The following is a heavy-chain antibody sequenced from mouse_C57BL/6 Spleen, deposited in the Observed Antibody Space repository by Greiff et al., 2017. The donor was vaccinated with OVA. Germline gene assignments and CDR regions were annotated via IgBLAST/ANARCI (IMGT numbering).Heavy chain of an antibody. CDR1: GYTFTDYE. J-gene: IGHJ3*01. CDR3: TRTGQAY. V-gene: IGHV1-15*01. D-gene: IGHD4-1*01. CDR2: IDPETGGT. Sequence: VQLQQSGAELVRPGASVTLSCKASGYTFTDYEMHWVKQTPVHGLEWIGAIDPETGGTAYNQKCKGKAILTADKSSSTAYMELRSLTSEDSAVYYCTRTGQAYWGQGTLVTVSA.